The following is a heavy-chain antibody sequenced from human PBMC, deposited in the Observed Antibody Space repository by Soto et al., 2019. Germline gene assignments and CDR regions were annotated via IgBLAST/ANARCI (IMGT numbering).Heavy chain of an antibody. Sequence: QVQLLQSGAEVREPGASVRVSCTTSGYTFGRNTIAWIRQAPEQGLEWMGHVVPIFGTSNYAQKFRGRLTITADESTTTAYMELSSLTSEDTAVYYCARDLNWAIDYWGQGSLVIVSS. D-gene: IGHD3-16*01. CDR3: ARDLNWAIDY. J-gene: IGHJ4*02. CDR2: VVPIFGTS. V-gene: IGHV1-69*12. CDR1: GYTFGRNT.